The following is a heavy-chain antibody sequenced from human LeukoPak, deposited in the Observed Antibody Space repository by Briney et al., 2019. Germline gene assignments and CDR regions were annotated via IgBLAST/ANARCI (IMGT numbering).Heavy chain of an antibody. V-gene: IGHV3-48*01. D-gene: IGHD2-2*01. CDR1: GFTFSSYS. CDR2: ISSSSSTI. CDR3: AREYCSSTSCLYDY. J-gene: IGHJ4*02. Sequence: GGSLRVSCAASGFTFSSYSMNWVRQAPGKGLEWVSYISSSSSTIYYADSVKGRFTISRDKAKNSLYLQMNSLRAEDTAVYYCAREYCSSTSCLYDYWGQGTLVTVSS.